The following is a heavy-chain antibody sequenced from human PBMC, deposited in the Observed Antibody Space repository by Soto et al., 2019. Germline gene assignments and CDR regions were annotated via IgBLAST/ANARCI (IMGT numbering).Heavy chain of an antibody. CDR2: IIPIFGTA. CDR1: GGTFSSSA. D-gene: IGHD4-17*01. J-gene: IGHJ3*02. CDR3: ARGHEYGSKSDAFAI. Sequence: QVQLVQSGAEVKKPGSSVKVSCKASGGTFSSSAINWVRQAPGQGLEWMGGIIPIFGTADYAQKFQGRVTITADESTTTAYMALSSLRSEATAVYYCARGHEYGSKSDAFAIWGQGTRVTVSS. V-gene: IGHV1-69*12.